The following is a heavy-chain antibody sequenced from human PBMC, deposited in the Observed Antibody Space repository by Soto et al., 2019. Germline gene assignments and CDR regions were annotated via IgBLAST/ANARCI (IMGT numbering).Heavy chain of an antibody. Sequence: QVQLQQWGTGLLKPSETLCLTCAVYGGSFSTYYWAWIRQPPGKGLEWIGETHHSGSTTYSPSLMSRVSISIDTSRNQFSLKLRAVTAADTGVYYCANRLGSFWGQGTLVTVSS. CDR3: ANRLGSF. D-gene: IGHD3-16*01. V-gene: IGHV4-34*01. J-gene: IGHJ4*02. CDR2: THHSGST. CDR1: GGSFSTYY.